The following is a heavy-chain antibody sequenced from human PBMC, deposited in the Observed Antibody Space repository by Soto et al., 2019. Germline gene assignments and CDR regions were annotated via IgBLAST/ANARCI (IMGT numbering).Heavy chain of an antibody. Sequence: AGGSLRLSCAASGLTVSSSYMSWVRQAPGKGLQWVSVIYSAGSTYYANSVKGGFTISRDISSNMVYLQMSSLTDEDTAVYYCARASEPEYSSAIFFDIWGQGALVTVSS. J-gene: IGHJ4*02. D-gene: IGHD5-18*01. CDR3: ARASEPEYSSAIFFDI. CDR1: GLTVSSSY. V-gene: IGHV3-53*01. CDR2: IYSAGST.